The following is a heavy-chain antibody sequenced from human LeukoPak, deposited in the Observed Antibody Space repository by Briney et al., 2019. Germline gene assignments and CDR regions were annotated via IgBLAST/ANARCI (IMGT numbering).Heavy chain of an antibody. J-gene: IGHJ4*02. CDR2: ISSSSTYI. V-gene: IGHV3-21*01. CDR3: ATGGAAAGIDLDY. D-gene: IGHD6-13*01. Sequence: GGSLRLSCAASGFTLSSYSMNWVRQAPGKGLEWVSSISSSSTYIYYADSVKGRFTISRDNAKNSLYLQMNSLRAEDTAVYYCATGGAAAGIDLDYWGQGTLVTVSS. CDR1: GFTLSSYS.